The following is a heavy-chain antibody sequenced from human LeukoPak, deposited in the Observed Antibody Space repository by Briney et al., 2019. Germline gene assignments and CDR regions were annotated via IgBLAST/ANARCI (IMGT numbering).Heavy chain of an antibody. CDR3: ASWGTSYSGSYGIDY. D-gene: IGHD1-26*01. CDR2: INHSGST. J-gene: IGHJ4*02. V-gene: IGHV4-34*01. CDR1: GGSFSGYY. Sequence: SETLSLTCAVYGGSFSGYYWSWIRQPPGKGLEWIGEINHSGSTNYNPSLKSRVTISVDTSKNQFSLKLSSVTAADTAVYYCASWGTSYSGSYGIDYWGQGTLVTVSS.